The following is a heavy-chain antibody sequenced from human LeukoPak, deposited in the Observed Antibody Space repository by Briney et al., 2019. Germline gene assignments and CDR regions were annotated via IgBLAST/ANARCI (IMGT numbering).Heavy chain of an antibody. D-gene: IGHD6-6*01. CDR2: IKQDGSEK. CDR3: ARVQGIAARSGYYFDY. Sequence: GGSLRLSCAASGFTFSSYWMSWVRQAPGKGLEWVANIKQDGSEKYYVDSVKGRFTISRDNAKNSLYLQMNSLRAEGTAVYYCARVQGIAARSGYYFDYWGQGTLVTVSS. CDR1: GFTFSSYW. J-gene: IGHJ4*02. V-gene: IGHV3-7*01.